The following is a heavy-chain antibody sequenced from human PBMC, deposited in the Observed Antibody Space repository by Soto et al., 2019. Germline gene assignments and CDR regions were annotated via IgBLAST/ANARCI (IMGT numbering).Heavy chain of an antibody. D-gene: IGHD3-10*01. CDR1: DFTFSSYG. CDR3: ARDLRGLWFGESPLYAFDI. J-gene: IGHJ3*02. V-gene: IGHV3-33*01. Sequence: QVQLVESGGGVVQPGRSLRLSCAASDFTFSSYGMHWVRQAPGKGLEWVAVIWFDGSNKYYADPVKGRFTISRDNSKNTLYLQVNSPRAEDTAVYYCARDLRGLWFGESPLYAFDIWGQGTMVTVSS. CDR2: IWFDGSNK.